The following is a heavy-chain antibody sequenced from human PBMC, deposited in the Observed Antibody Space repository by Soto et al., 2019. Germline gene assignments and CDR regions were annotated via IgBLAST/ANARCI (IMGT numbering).Heavy chain of an antibody. V-gene: IGHV5-10-1*01. CDR1: GFTFSSYA. Sequence: GGSLRLSCAASGFTFSSYAMSWVRQAPGKGLEWMGRIDPSDSYTNYSPSFQGHVTISADKSISTAYLQWSSLKASDTAMYYCARRGSSSVYYYYYGTDVWGQGTTVTVSS. D-gene: IGHD6-6*01. J-gene: IGHJ6*02. CDR2: IDPSDSYT. CDR3: ARRGSSSVYYYYYGTDV.